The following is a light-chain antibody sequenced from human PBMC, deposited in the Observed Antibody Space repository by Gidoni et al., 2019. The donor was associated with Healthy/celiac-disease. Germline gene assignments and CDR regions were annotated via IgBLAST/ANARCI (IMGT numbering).Light chain of an antibody. V-gene: IGKV3-15*01. J-gene: IGKJ2*01. CDR3: QQYNNWPPYT. CDR2: GAS. CDR1: QSVSRN. Sequence: EIVMTQSPATLSVSPGERATLSCRASQSVSRNLACYQQKPGQAPRILIYGASTRATGIPARFSGSGSGTEFTLTISSLQSEDFAVYYCQQYNNWPPYTFGQGTKLEIK.